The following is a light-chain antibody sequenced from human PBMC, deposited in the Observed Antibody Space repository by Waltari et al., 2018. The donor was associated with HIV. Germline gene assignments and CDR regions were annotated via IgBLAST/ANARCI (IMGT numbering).Light chain of an antibody. CDR1: NIEHKG. CDR3: QLWYTSSDHPAF. CDR2: VYT. J-gene: IGLJ2*01. Sequence: SDVVTQSPSVSVAPGQTAKISCWGPNIEHKGVQWYQQKPGQAPVLVISVYTDRPAGIPDRFSGSSSGNTATLTVSMVEAGDDADYYCQLWYTSSDHPAFFGGVTKLTV. V-gene: IGLV3-21*02.